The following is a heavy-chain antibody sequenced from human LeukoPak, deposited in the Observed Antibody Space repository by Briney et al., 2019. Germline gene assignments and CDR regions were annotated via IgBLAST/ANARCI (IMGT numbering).Heavy chain of an antibody. D-gene: IGHD1-26*01. CDR1: GFTFVNYR. CDR3: TKRVKYGGTWDHFAG. J-gene: IGHJ4*02. Sequence: GGSLRLSCAASGFTFVNYRMSWVRQAPGKGLEWVSTVNADGGNTYYADSVKGRFTISRDNSKSTLILQMNSLRVEDTALYYCTKRVKYGGTWDHFAGWGRGTLVTVSS. CDR2: VNADGGNT. V-gene: IGHV3-23*01.